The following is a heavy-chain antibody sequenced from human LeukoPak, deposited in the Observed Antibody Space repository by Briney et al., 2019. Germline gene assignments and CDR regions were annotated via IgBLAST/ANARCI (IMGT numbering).Heavy chain of an antibody. CDR2: INPNSGGT. Sequence: ASVKVSCKASGYTFTGYYMHWVRQAPGQGLEWMGWINPNSGGTNYAQKFQGRVTMTRDTSISTAYMELSRLRSDDTAVYYCATDSYGYRGRLTYWGQGTLVTVSS. CDR1: GYTFTGYY. V-gene: IGHV1-2*02. J-gene: IGHJ4*02. D-gene: IGHD5-18*01. CDR3: ATDSYGYRGRLTY.